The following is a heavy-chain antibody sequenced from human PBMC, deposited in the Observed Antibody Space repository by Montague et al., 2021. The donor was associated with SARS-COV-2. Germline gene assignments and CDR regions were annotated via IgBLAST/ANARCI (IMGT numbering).Heavy chain of an antibody. Sequence: SETLSLTCTASGGSISSSSYYWGWIRQPPGKGLEWIGSIDYSGXTXYXXXXKXRVTISVDTSKNQSSLKLSSVTAADTAVYYCARVGRQQLVRLSGMDVWGQGTTVTVSS. V-gene: IGHV4-39*07. CDR3: ARVGRQQLVRLSGMDV. CDR1: GGSISSSSYY. J-gene: IGHJ6*02. D-gene: IGHD6-13*01. CDR2: IDYSGXT.